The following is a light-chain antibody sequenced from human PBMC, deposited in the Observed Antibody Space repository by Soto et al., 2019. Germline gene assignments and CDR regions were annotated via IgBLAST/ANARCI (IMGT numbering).Light chain of an antibody. J-gene: IGKJ2*01. CDR2: DAS. CDR1: QSVSSY. Sequence: EIVLTQSPATLSLSPGERATLSCRASQSVSSYLAWYQQKPGQAPRLLIYDASNRATAIPARFSGSGSGTDVTLTISSLEPEDFAVYYCQQRSNWPPGYTFGQGTKLEIK. V-gene: IGKV3-11*01. CDR3: QQRSNWPPGYT.